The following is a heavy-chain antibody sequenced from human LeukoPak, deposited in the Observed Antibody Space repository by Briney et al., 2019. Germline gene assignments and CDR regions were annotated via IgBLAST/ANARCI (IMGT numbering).Heavy chain of an antibody. J-gene: IGHJ4*02. D-gene: IGHD1-26*01. CDR3: ARVTSGHVGGSSYIDY. CDR1: GFTFSSYA. Sequence: GRSLRLSCAASGFTFSSYAMHWVRQAPGKGLEWVAVISYDGSNKYYADSVKGRFTISRDNSKNTLYLQMNSLRAEDTAVYYCARVTSGHVGGSSYIDYWGQGTLVTVSS. V-gene: IGHV3-30*04. CDR2: ISYDGSNK.